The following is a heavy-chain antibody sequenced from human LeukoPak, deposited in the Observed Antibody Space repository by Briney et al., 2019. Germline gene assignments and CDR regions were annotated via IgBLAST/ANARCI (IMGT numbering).Heavy chain of an antibody. CDR1: GGSFSGYY. J-gene: IGHJ4*02. Sequence: SETLSLTCAVYGGSFSGYYWSWIRQPPGKGLEWIGEINHSGSTNYNPSLKSRVTIPVDTSKNQFSLKLSSVTAADTAVYYCARRGEEGYDILTGYYFDYWGQGTLVTVSS. D-gene: IGHD3-9*01. CDR2: INHSGST. CDR3: ARRGEEGYDILTGYYFDY. V-gene: IGHV4-34*01.